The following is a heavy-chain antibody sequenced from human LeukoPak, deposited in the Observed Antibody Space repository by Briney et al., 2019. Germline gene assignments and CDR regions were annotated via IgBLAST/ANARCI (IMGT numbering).Heavy chain of an antibody. Sequence: SETLSLTCTVSGGSASSGSFYWGWIRQPPGKGLEWIGYIYYSGSTNYNPSLKSRVTISVDTSKNQFSLKLSSVTAADTAVYYCARDYGGNSGWFDPWGQGTLVTVSS. J-gene: IGHJ5*02. CDR2: IYYSGST. V-gene: IGHV4-61*01. CDR1: GGSASSGSFY. D-gene: IGHD4-23*01. CDR3: ARDYGGNSGWFDP.